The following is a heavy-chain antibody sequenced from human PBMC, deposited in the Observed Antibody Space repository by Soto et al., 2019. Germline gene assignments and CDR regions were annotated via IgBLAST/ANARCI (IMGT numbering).Heavy chain of an antibody. CDR1: GGPFSSYA. CDR2: IIPIFGTA. J-gene: IGHJ4*02. D-gene: IGHD6-19*01. CDR3: ALWDAARGLGSSAKKLDY. Sequence: SVKVSCKASGGPFSSYAISWVRQAPGQGLEWMGGIIPIFGTANYAQKFQGRVTITADESTSTAYMELSSLRSEETAVYYCALWDAARGLGSSAKKLDYLGQGTLVTVSS. V-gene: IGHV1-69*13.